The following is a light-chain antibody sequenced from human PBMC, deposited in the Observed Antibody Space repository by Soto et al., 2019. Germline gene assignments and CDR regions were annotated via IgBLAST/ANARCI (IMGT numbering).Light chain of an antibody. Sequence: DIQMSQSPSSLSASVGDRVTVTCRSRQSISNYLNWYQQKPGKAPKLLIYGASNLQTGVPSRFRGSASGTDCTLSISSLQPGDFALYYCQRSYRTPRTCGQGSKVDI. CDR3: QRSYRTPRT. J-gene: IGKJ1*01. V-gene: IGKV1-39*01. CDR1: QSISNY. CDR2: GAS.